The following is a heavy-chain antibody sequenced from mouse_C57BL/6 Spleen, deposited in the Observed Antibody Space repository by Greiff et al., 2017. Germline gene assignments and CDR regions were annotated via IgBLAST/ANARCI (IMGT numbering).Heavy chain of an antibody. Sequence: QVQLQQPGAELVKPGASVKMSCKASGYTFTSYWITWVKQRPGQGLEWIGDIYPGSGSTNYNEKFKSKATLTVDTSSSTAYMQLSSLTSEDSAVYYCARVGDGYYDFYYWGQGTTLTVSS. J-gene: IGHJ2*01. CDR1: GYTFTSYW. CDR3: ARVGDGYYDFYY. D-gene: IGHD2-3*01. V-gene: IGHV1-55*01. CDR2: IYPGSGST.